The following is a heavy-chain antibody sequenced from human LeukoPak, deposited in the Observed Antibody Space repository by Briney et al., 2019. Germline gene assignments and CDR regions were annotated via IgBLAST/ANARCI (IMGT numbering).Heavy chain of an antibody. V-gene: IGHV4-59*01. CDR2: IYYSGST. CDR3: ARAPYYDFWSGYPTSHWYFDL. J-gene: IGHJ2*01. CDR1: GGSISSYY. Sequence: SETLSLTCTVSGGSISSYYWSWVRQPPGKGLEWIGYIYYSGSTNYNPSLKSRVTISVDTSKNQFSLKLSSVTAADTPVYCCARAPYYDFWSGYPTSHWYFDLWGRGTLVTVSS. D-gene: IGHD3-3*01.